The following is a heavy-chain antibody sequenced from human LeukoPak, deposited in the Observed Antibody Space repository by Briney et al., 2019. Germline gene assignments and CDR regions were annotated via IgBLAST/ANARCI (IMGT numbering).Heavy chain of an antibody. CDR2: ISHDGSNK. Sequence: GGSLRLSCAASGFTFSSYGMHWVRQAPGKGLEWVAVISHDGSNKYYADSVKGRFTISRDNSKNTLYLQMNSLRAEDTAVYYCAKVGGYSYYFDYWGQGTLVTVSS. J-gene: IGHJ4*02. V-gene: IGHV3-30*18. CDR3: AKVGGYSYYFDY. D-gene: IGHD2-2*03. CDR1: GFTFSSYG.